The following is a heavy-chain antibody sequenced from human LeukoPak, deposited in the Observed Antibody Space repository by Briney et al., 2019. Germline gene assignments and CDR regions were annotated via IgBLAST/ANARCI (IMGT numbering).Heavy chain of an antibody. CDR2: ISSSGSYI. D-gene: IGHD6-19*01. Sequence: GGSLRLSCAASGFTFDDYAMHWVRQAPGKGLEWVSSISSSGSYIYYADSVKGRFTISRDNAKNSLYLQMNSLRAEDTAVYYCARTTGYSSGWSCDYWGQGTLVTVSS. V-gene: IGHV3-21*01. J-gene: IGHJ4*02. CDR1: GFTFDDYA. CDR3: ARTTGYSSGWSCDY.